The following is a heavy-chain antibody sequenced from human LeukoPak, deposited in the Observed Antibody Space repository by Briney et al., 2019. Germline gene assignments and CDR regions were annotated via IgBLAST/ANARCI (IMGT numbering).Heavy chain of an antibody. J-gene: IGHJ4*02. Sequence: GGSLRLSCAASGFTFSSYAMSWVRQAPGKGLEWVSAINIGGGYTYYADSVKGLFTISRDNSKNTLYLQMSSLRAEDTAVYYCAKYLDTSGPRFDYWGQGTLVTVSS. CDR1: GFTFSSYA. D-gene: IGHD3-22*01. CDR2: INIGGGYT. CDR3: AKYLDTSGPRFDY. V-gene: IGHV3-23*01.